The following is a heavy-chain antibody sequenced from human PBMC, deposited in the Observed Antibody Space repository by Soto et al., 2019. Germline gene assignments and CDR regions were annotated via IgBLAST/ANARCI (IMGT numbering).Heavy chain of an antibody. D-gene: IGHD5-12*01. V-gene: IGHV1-58*01. CDR3: AAAPVDIGAFDI. Sequence: SVKVSCKASGFTFTSSAVQWVRQARVQRLEWIGWIVVGSGNTNYSQKFQERVTITRDMSTSTAYMELSSLRSEDTAVYYCAAAPVDIGAFDIWGQGTMVTVSS. CDR1: GFTFTSSA. CDR2: IVVGSGNT. J-gene: IGHJ3*02.